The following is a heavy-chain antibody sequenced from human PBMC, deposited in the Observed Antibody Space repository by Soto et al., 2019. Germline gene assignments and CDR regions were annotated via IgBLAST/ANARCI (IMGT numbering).Heavy chain of an antibody. D-gene: IGHD2-8*02. CDR2: INHDGIT. CDR3: ARHYLHWFSGYDP. J-gene: IGHJ5*02. Sequence: PSETLSLTCAISGGSFSGYYWSWIRQPPGKGLEWIGEINHDGITNYNPSLKSRVTISLDTSKNQFSLKLTSVTAADTAVYYCARHYLHWFSGYDPWGQGTLVTVSS. CDR1: GGSFSGYY. V-gene: IGHV4-34*01.